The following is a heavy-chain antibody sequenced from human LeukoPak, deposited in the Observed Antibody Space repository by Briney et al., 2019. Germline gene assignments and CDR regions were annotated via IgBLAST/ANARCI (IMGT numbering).Heavy chain of an antibody. Sequence: GGSLRLSCAASGFTFSDYYVSWIRQAPGKGLEWVSYISSRGSTIYYADSVKGRFTISRDNAKNSLYLQVNSLRAEDTAVYYCARVWGYCSSTSCYGGGYFDYWGQGTLVTVSS. D-gene: IGHD2-2*01. CDR2: ISSRGSTI. V-gene: IGHV3-11*04. CDR3: ARVWGYCSSTSCYGGGYFDY. J-gene: IGHJ4*02. CDR1: GFTFSDYY.